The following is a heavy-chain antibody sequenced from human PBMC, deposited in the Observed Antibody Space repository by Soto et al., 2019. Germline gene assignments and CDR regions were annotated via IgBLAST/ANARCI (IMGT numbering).Heavy chain of an antibody. CDR3: AKGASQLGNYVYYYYGMDV. D-gene: IGHD1-7*01. V-gene: IGHV3-23*01. CDR1: GFTFSSYA. J-gene: IGHJ6*02. CDR2: ISGSGGST. Sequence: EVQLLESGGGLVQPGGSLRLSCAASGFTFSSYAMSWVRQAPGKGLEWVSAISGSGGSTYYADSVKSRFTISRDNSKNTLELTMNSLRAEDTAVNYCAKGASQLGNYVYYYYGMDVWGQGTTVTVSS.